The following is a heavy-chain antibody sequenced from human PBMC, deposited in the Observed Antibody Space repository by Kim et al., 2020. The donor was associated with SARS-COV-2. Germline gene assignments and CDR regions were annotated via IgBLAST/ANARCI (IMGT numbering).Heavy chain of an antibody. D-gene: IGHD2-2*01. CDR1: GFTFSSYA. CDR3: AKDTLYCSSTSCYRLRAYFDY. V-gene: IGHV3-23*01. J-gene: IGHJ4*02. Sequence: GGSLRLSCAASGFTFSSYAMSWVRQAPGKGLEWVSAISGSGGSTYYADSVKGRFTISRDNSKNTLYLQMNSLRAEDTAVYYCAKDTLYCSSTSCYRLRAYFDYWGQGTLVTVSS. CDR2: ISGSGGST.